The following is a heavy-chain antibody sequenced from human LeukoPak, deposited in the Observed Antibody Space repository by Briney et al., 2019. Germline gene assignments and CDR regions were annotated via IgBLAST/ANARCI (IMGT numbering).Heavy chain of an antibody. V-gene: IGHV1-69*13. Sequence: SVKVSCKASGGTFSSYAISWVRQAPGHGLEWMGGIIPIFGTANYAQKFQGRVTITADESTSTAYMELSSLRSEDTAVYYCARASDSSGQWGSFYYGMDVWGQGTTVTVSS. CDR1: GGTFSSYA. D-gene: IGHD3-22*01. CDR3: ARASDSSGQWGSFYYGMDV. CDR2: IIPIFGTA. J-gene: IGHJ6*02.